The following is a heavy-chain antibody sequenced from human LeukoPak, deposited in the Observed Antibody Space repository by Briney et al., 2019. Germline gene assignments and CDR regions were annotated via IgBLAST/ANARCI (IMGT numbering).Heavy chain of an antibody. CDR1: GFTVSSNY. D-gene: IGHD5-18*01. J-gene: IGHJ4*02. V-gene: IGHV3-23*01. Sequence: PGGSLRLSCAASGFTVSSNYMSWVRQAPGKRLEWVSAISGSGGSTYYADSVKGRFTIARDNSSNTVYLQMNSLRAEDTAVYYCANDLGWIQLNLGRGQGTLVTVSS. CDR2: ISGSGGST. CDR3: ANDLGWIQLNLG.